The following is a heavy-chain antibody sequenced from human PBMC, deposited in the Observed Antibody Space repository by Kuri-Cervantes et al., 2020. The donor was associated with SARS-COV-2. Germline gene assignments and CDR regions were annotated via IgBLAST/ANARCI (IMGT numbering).Heavy chain of an antibody. CDR1: GFTFSAYW. V-gene: IGHV3-74*01. J-gene: IGHJ6*02. CDR2: IKGDGSSI. CDR3: ARGDGMDV. Sequence: GESLKISCAASGFTFSAYWMHWVRHAPGKGLVWVSHIKGDGSSIGYADSVKGRFTISRDNAKGTLYLQMNSLRAEETAMYYCARGDGMDVWGQGTTVTVSS.